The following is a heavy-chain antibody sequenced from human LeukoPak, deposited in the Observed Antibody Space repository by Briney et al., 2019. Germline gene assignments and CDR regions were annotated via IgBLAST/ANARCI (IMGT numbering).Heavy chain of an antibody. CDR3: AKGSKEVLFTRDHYMDV. Sequence: GGSLRLSCAASGFTFSSYAMHWVRQAPGKGLEWVAFIRYDGSNEYYADSVKGRFTISRDNSKNKLYLQMNSLRAEDTAVYYCAKGSKEVLFTRDHYMDVWGKGTTVTISS. CDR1: GFTFSSYA. V-gene: IGHV3-30*02. J-gene: IGHJ6*03. CDR2: IRYDGSNE. D-gene: IGHD3-3*01.